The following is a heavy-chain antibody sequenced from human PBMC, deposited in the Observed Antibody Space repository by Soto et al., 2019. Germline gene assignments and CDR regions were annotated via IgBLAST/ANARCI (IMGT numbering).Heavy chain of an antibody. Sequence: ASETLSLTCSVSGASISSGGYYWNWIRQHPGKGLEWIGYIYYSGTTYYNPSLKSRVTISVDTSKNQFSLKLSSVTAADTAVYYCARGFLEWLQEPNNWFDPWGQGTLVTVSS. CDR2: IYYSGTT. D-gene: IGHD3-3*01. CDR1: GASISSGGYY. J-gene: IGHJ5*02. V-gene: IGHV4-31*03. CDR3: ARGFLEWLQEPNNWFDP.